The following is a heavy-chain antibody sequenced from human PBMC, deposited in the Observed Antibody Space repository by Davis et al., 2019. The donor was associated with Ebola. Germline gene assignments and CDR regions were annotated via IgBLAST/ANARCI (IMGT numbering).Heavy chain of an antibody. CDR2: INHSGST. CDR1: GGFFSEYY. J-gene: IGHJ4*02. Sequence: SEILSLTCAVYGGFFSEYYWIWTRQPPGKGLEWIGEINHSGSTKYNPSLKSRVTISVETFKNQFSLEMSPMADAETAVYYGARGDPHDYSNFPERCSFDYWGQGTLVTVSS. CDR3: ARGDPHDYSNFPERCSFDY. D-gene: IGHD4-11*01. V-gene: IGHV4-34*01.